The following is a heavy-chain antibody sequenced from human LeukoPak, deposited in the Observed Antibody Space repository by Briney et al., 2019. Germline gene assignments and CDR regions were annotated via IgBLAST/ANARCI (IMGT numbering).Heavy chain of an antibody. CDR1: GFTFSSYR. D-gene: IGHD3-22*01. J-gene: IGHJ4*02. Sequence: RGGSLRLSCAASGFTFSSYRMSWVRQAPGKGLERVANIKQDGSEKYYVDSVKGRFTISRDNAKNSLYLQMNSLRAEDTAVYYCARVRRGDSSGYYYSYFDYWGQGTLVTVSS. CDR3: ARVRRGDSSGYYYSYFDY. V-gene: IGHV3-7*01. CDR2: IKQDGSEK.